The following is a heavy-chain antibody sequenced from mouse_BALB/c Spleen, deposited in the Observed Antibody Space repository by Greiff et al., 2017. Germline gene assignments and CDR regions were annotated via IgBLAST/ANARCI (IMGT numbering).Heavy chain of an antibody. CDR3: ARDYGYVGMDY. Sequence: EVKLVESGGGLVQPGGSLRLSCATSGFTFTDYYMSWVRQPPGKALEWLGFIRNKANGYTTEYSASVKGRFTISRDNSQSILYLQMNTLRAEDSATYYCARDYGYVGMDYWGQGTSVTVSS. D-gene: IGHD1-2*01. CDR1: GFTFTDYY. CDR2: IRNKANGYTT. V-gene: IGHV7-3*02. J-gene: IGHJ4*01.